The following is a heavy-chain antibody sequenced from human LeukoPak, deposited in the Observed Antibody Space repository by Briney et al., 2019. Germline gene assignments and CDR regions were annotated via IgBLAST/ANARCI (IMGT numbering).Heavy chain of an antibody. D-gene: IGHD2-15*01. CDR2: ISSSSSYI. CDR3: ARAHYCSGGSCYLDY. Sequence: KPGGSLRLSCAASGFTFSSYSMNWVRQAPGKGLEWVSSISSSSSYIYYADSVKGRFTISRDNAKNSLYLQMNSLRAEDTAVYYCARAHYCSGGSCYLDYWGQGTLVTVSS. J-gene: IGHJ4*02. CDR1: GFTFSSYS. V-gene: IGHV3-21*01.